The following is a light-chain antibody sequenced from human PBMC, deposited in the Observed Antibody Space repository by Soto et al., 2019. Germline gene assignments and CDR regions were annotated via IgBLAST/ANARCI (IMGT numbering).Light chain of an antibody. CDR1: SSNIGSNV. Sequence: QSVMTQPPSASGTPGQRVTISCSGSSSNIGSNVVNWYQQLPGTAPKLLIYNNYQRPSGVPARFSGSKSGTSASLAISGLQSEDEADFYCAAWDDSLSGWVFGGGTKLTVL. CDR2: NNY. CDR3: AAWDDSLSGWV. V-gene: IGLV1-44*01. J-gene: IGLJ3*02.